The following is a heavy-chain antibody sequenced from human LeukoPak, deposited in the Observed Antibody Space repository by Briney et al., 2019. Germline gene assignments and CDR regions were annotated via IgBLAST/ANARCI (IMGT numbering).Heavy chain of an antibody. D-gene: IGHD1-26*01. J-gene: IGHJ4*02. CDR2: IWYDGSNK. V-gene: IGHV3-33*01. Sequence: GGSLRLSCAASGFTFSSYGMHWARQAPGKGLEWVAVIWYDGSNKYYADSVKGRFTISRDNSKNTLYLQMNSLRAEDTAVYYCARPTYSGSYYWFDYWGQGTLVTVSS. CDR1: GFTFSSYG. CDR3: ARPTYSGSYYWFDY.